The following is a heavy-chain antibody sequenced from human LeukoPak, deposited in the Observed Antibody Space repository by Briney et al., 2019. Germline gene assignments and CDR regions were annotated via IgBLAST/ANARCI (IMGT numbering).Heavy chain of an antibody. Sequence: GGSLRLSCAASGFTFSSYGMHWVRQAPGKGLEWVAVIWYDGSNKYYADSVKGRFTISRDNSKNTLYLQMNSLRAEDTAVYYCARDLTMVRAMLGYWGQGTLVTVSS. V-gene: IGHV3-33*01. CDR3: ARDLTMVRAMLGY. CDR1: GFTFSSYG. CDR2: IWYDGSNK. D-gene: IGHD3-10*01. J-gene: IGHJ4*02.